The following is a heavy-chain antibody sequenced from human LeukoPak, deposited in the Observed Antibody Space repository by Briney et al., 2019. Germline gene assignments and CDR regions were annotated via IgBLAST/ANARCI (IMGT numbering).Heavy chain of an antibody. D-gene: IGHD3-3*01. CDR2: INHSGST. J-gene: IGHJ4*02. CDR3: PRGDPRITIFGVVIHTDRNFDY. Sequence: SETLSLTCAVYGGSFSGYYWSWIRQPPGKGLEWIGEINHSGSTNYNPSLKSRVTISVDTSKNQFSLKLSSVTAADTAVYYCPRGDPRITIFGVVIHTDRNFDYWGQGTLVTVSS. CDR1: GGSFSGYY. V-gene: IGHV4-34*01.